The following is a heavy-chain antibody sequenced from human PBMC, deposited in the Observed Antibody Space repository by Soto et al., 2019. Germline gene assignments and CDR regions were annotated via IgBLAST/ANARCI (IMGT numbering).Heavy chain of an antibody. CDR3: ASSGGPEGDWFDP. D-gene: IGHD2-15*01. V-gene: IGHV4-31*03. J-gene: IGHJ5*02. Sequence: QVQLQESGPGLVKPSQTLSLTCTVSGGPIRRRGYYWSWIRHRPGEGLEWIGFFYYSGITDYNPSLRSRVTISADTSRNQVFLNMYSVTAADTAVYYCASSGGPEGDWFDPRGQGTLVTVSS. CDR1: GGPIRRRGYY. CDR2: FYYSGIT.